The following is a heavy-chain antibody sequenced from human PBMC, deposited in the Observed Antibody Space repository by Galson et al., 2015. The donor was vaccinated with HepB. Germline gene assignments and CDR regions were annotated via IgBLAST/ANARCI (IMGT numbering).Heavy chain of an antibody. Sequence: SLRLSCAASGFTFSNAWMSWVRQAPGKGLEWVANIKQDGSEKYYVDSVKGRFTISRDNAKNSLYLQMNSLRAEDTAVYCCARIGRLDIVVVPAAPLRLGKRYGMDVWGQGTMVTVSS. V-gene: IGHV3-7*03. J-gene: IGHJ6*02. CDR1: GFTFSNAW. D-gene: IGHD2-2*01. CDR2: IKQDGSEK. CDR3: ARIGRLDIVVVPAAPLRLGKRYGMDV.